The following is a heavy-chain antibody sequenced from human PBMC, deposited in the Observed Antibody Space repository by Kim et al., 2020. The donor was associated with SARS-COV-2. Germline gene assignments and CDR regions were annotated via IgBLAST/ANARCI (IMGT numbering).Heavy chain of an antibody. V-gene: IGHV4-34*01. Sequence: SETLSLTCAVYGGSFSGYYWSWIRQPPGKGLEWIGEINHSGSTNYNPSLKSRVTISVDTSKNQFSLKLSSVTAADTAVYYCARATLGFGYGSGSYSPFDYYYGMDVWGQGTTVTVSS. CDR3: ARATLGFGYGSGSYSPFDYYYGMDV. D-gene: IGHD3-10*01. CDR1: GGSFSGYY. CDR2: INHSGST. J-gene: IGHJ6*02.